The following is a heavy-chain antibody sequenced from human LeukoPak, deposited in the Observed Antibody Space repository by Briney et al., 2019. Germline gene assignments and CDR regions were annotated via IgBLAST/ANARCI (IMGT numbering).Heavy chain of an antibody. CDR2: ISRSGGSS. V-gene: IGHV3-23*01. J-gene: IGHJ1*01. CDR1: GFPFRSYA. Sequence: GGSLRLSCAASGFPFRSYAMSWVRQAPGKGLEWVSGISRSGGSSYYAGSVKGRFTISRDNSKDTLYLKMTLLRAEDTAVYYCAKDGSLYYDSSEWGAQHWGQGTLVTVSS. CDR3: AKDGSLYYDSSEWGAQH. D-gene: IGHD3-22*01.